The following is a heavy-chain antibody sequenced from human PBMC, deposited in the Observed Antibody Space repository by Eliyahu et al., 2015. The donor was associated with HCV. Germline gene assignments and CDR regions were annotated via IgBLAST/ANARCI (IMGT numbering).Heavy chain of an antibody. CDR3: AKGRYCSGGSCSELSY. J-gene: IGHJ4*02. CDR1: GFPFXSXG. Sequence: QVQLVESGGGVVQPGXSLXLSCAASGFPFXSXGMHWVRQAPGKGLEWVAVISYDGSDKYFADSVKGRFTISRDNSKNTVSLLMNNLRAEDTAVYYCAKGRYCSGGSCSELSYWGQGSLVTVSS. V-gene: IGHV3-30*18. CDR2: ISYDGSDK. D-gene: IGHD2-15*01.